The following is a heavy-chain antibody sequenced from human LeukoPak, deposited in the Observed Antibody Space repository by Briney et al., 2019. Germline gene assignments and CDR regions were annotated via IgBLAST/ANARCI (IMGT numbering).Heavy chain of an antibody. Sequence: ASVKVSCKVSGYTLTELSMHWVRQAPGKGLEWMGGFDPEDGGTIYAQKFQGRVTMTEDTSTDTAYMELSSLRSEDTAAYYCATEATVVTHSGYWGQGTLVTVSS. CDR2: FDPEDGGT. CDR1: GYTLTELS. J-gene: IGHJ4*02. D-gene: IGHD4-23*01. V-gene: IGHV1-24*01. CDR3: ATEATVVTHSGY.